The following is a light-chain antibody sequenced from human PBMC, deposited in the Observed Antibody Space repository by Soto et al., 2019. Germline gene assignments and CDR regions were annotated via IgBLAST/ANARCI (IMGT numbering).Light chain of an antibody. CDR3: QQYGRSSPWT. CDR1: QSISSW. J-gene: IGKJ1*01. V-gene: IGKV1-5*03. CDR2: KAS. Sequence: DIQMTQSPSTLSASVGDRVTITCRASQSISSWLAWYQQKPGRAPKLLIYKASSLETGVPSRFSGSGSGTEFTLIISMLQPDDFASYYCQQYGRSSPWTFGQGTKVEIK.